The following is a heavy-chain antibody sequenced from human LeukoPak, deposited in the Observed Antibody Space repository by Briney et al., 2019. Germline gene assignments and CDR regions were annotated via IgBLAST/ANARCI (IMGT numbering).Heavy chain of an antibody. CDR3: ATDLDYYGSGSFFDY. CDR2: FDPEDGET. J-gene: IGHJ4*02. V-gene: IGHV1-24*01. CDR1: GYTFSNYD. D-gene: IGHD3-10*01. Sequence: ASVKVSCKASGYTFSNYDINWVRQAPGKGLEWMGGFDPEDGETIYAQKFQGRVTMTEDTSTDTAYMELSSLRSEDTAVYYCATDLDYYGSGSFFDYWGQGTLVTVSS.